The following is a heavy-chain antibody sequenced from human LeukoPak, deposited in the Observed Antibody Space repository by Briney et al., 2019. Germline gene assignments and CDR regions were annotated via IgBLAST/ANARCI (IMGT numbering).Heavy chain of an antibody. D-gene: IGHD3-22*01. Sequence: GGSLRLSCAASGFTFSSYAMNWVRQAPGKGLEWVSSISGSGGSTYYADSVKGRFTVSRDNSKNTLYLQMNSLRAEDTAVYYCAKDRSAFTMIVVLIEWGQGTLVTVSS. CDR3: AKDRSAFTMIVVLIE. CDR2: ISGSGGST. CDR1: GFTFSSYA. V-gene: IGHV3-23*01. J-gene: IGHJ4*02.